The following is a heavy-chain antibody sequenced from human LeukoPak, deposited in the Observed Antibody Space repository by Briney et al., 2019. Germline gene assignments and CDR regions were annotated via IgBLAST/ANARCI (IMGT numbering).Heavy chain of an antibody. CDR2: ISGDGSST. V-gene: IGHV3-74*01. D-gene: IGHD4-17*01. CDR3: ARVPRPYGADYNWFDP. Sequence: PGGSLRLSCAASGFTFSSYWMHWVRQAPGKGLVWVSRISGDGSSTSYADSVKGRFTISRDNAKNTLYLQMNSLRAEDTAVYYCARVPRPYGADYNWFDPWGQGTLVTVSS. CDR1: GFTFSSYW. J-gene: IGHJ5*02.